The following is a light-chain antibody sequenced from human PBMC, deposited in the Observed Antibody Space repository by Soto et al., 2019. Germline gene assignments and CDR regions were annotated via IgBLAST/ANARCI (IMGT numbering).Light chain of an antibody. Sequence: EIVLTQSPGTLSLSPGERATLSCRASQSVSSSYVAWYQQKPGQAPRLLIYGASSRATGIPDRFSGSGSGTDFTLTISRLEPEDFAVYFCQQYGTSQYTFGQGTKLEIK. CDR3: QQYGTSQYT. CDR1: QSVSSSY. V-gene: IGKV3-20*01. CDR2: GAS. J-gene: IGKJ2*01.